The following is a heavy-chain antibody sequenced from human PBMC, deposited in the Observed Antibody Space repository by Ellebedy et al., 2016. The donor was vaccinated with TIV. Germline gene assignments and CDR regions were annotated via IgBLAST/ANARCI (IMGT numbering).Heavy chain of an antibody. Sequence: GGSLRLSCGASGFTFASYAINWVRQAPGKGLEWVSTITGTGASSYYADSVKGRFTISRDNSKNTVFLEMNGLRVDDTAVYYCAKYGTGGFYGNYFDPWGQGTRVSVSS. CDR2: ITGTGASS. CDR1: GFTFASYA. D-gene: IGHD3-10*01. V-gene: IGHV3-23*01. CDR3: AKYGTGGFYGNYFDP. J-gene: IGHJ5*02.